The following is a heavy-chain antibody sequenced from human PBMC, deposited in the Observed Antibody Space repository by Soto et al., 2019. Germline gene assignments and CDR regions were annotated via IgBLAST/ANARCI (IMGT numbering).Heavy chain of an antibody. CDR3: ARGDFDSSANYYAGWFDP. V-gene: IGHV1-2*02. CDR1: GYIFTGYY. D-gene: IGHD3-22*01. Sequence: QVQLVQSGAEVKKPGASVKVSCKASGYIFTGYYMHWLRQAPGQGLEWMGWFNPNSGGKKDAQKFQGRVTMTNDTSINTAYMELSGLISDDTAVYYCARGDFDSSANYYAGWFDPWGQGTLVTVSS. CDR2: FNPNSGGK. J-gene: IGHJ5*02.